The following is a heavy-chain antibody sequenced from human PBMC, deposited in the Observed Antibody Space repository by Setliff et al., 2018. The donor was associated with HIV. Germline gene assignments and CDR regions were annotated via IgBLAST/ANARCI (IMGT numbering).Heavy chain of an antibody. J-gene: IGHJ3*02. Sequence: ASVKVSCKTSGYTFTDYYMHWVQQAPGKGLEWMGHVDPENGESIYAEKFQGRVTIRADRSVDTVYMEVSSLIYEDTAVYYCATDHWGGYGSAFDIWGQGTMVTVSS. CDR2: VDPENGES. V-gene: IGHV1-69-2*01. D-gene: IGHD5-12*01. CDR1: GYTFTDYY. CDR3: ATDHWGGYGSAFDI.